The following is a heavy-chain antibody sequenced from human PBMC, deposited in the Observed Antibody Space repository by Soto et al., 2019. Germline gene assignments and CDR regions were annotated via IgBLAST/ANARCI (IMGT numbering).Heavy chain of an antibody. Sequence: SETLSLTCTVSGGSISSSSYYWGWIRQPPGKGLEWIGSIYYSGSTYHNPSLKSRVTISVDTSKNQFSLKLSSVTAADTAVYYCASRTGTTFDYWGQGTLVTVSS. V-gene: IGHV4-39*01. J-gene: IGHJ4*02. D-gene: IGHD1-7*01. CDR3: ASRTGTTFDY. CDR1: GGSISSSSYY. CDR2: IYYSGST.